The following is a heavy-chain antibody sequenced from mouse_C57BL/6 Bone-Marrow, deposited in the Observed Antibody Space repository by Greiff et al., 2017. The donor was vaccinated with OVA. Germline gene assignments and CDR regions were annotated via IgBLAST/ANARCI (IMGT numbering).Heavy chain of an antibody. J-gene: IGHJ3*01. Sequence: QVQLQQPGAELVKPGASVKVSCKASGYTFTSYWMHWVKQRPGQGLEWIGRIHPSDSDTNYNEKFKGKATLTVDKSSSTAYMQLSSLTSEDSAVYYCAIRWVYCGSSRGTWFACWGQRTLVTVSA. CDR1: GYTFTSYW. D-gene: IGHD1-1*01. CDR3: AIRWVYCGSSRGTWFAC. V-gene: IGHV1-74*01. CDR2: IHPSDSDT.